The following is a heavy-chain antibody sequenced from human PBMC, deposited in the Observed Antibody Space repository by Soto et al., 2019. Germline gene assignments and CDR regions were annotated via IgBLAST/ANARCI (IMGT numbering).Heavy chain of an antibody. CDR3: ARVGSDVSWTRRWFDP. V-gene: IGHV4-30-2*01. CDR1: GCSISSGGYS. J-gene: IGHJ5*02. CDR2: IYHSGST. Sequence: PSETLSLTFAVSGCSISSGGYSGSCIRQPPGKGLEWIGYIYHSGSTYYNPSLKSRVTISVDRSKNQFSLKLSSVTAADTAVYYCARVGSDVSWTRRWFDPWGQGTLVTLSS. D-gene: IGHD6-13*01.